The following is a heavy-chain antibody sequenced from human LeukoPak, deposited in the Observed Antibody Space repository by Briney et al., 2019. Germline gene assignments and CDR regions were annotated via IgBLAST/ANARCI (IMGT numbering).Heavy chain of an antibody. J-gene: IGHJ4*02. D-gene: IGHD6-6*01. CDR3: AKDISFRLYSSSSGVGFDY. V-gene: IGHV3-9*01. Sequence: ETGGSLRLSCAASGFTVSSNYMSWVRQAPGKGLEWVSGISWNSGSIGYADSVKGRFTISRDNAKNSLYLQMNSLRAEDTALYYCAKDISFRLYSSSSGVGFDYWGQGTLVTVSS. CDR1: GFTVSSNY. CDR2: ISWNSGSI.